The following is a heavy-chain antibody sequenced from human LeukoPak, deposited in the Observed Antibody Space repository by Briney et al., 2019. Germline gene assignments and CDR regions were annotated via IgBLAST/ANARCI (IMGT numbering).Heavy chain of an antibody. CDR3: VREVNYYDSSAYPPDY. J-gene: IGHJ4*02. CDR2: ISHSGST. CDR1: SYSISRGYY. V-gene: IGHV4-38-2*02. Sequence: SXTLSLTCSVSSYSISRGYYWGWIRPPPGKGLEWIGSISHSGSTYYNPSLKRRVTISVDTSKNHLSLNLSSVTAADTAVYYCVREVNYYDSSAYPPDYWGQGTLVTVSS. D-gene: IGHD3-22*01.